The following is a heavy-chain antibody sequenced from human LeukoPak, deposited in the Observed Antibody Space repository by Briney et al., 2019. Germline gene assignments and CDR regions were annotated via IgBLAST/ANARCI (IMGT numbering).Heavy chain of an antibody. CDR3: AREMSGWYMDY. V-gene: IGHV4-34*01. Sequence: SETLSLTCAVYGGSFSGYYWSWIRQPPGKGLEWIGEINHSGSTNYNPSLKSRVTISVDTSKNQFSLKLSSVTAADTAVYYCAREMSGWYMDYWGQGTLVTVSS. CDR1: GGSFSGYY. D-gene: IGHD6-19*01. J-gene: IGHJ4*02. CDR2: INHSGST.